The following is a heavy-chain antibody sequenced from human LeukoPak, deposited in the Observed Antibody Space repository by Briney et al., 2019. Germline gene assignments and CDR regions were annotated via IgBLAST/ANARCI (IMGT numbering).Heavy chain of an antibody. J-gene: IGHJ4*02. D-gene: IGHD1-1*01. CDR3: ARGVLRTGEGYYFDY. V-gene: IGHV1-2*02. CDR1: GYTFTGYY. Sequence: ASVKVSCKASGYTFTGYYMYWVRQAPGQGLEWMGWINPNSGGTNYAQKFQGRVTMTRDTSISTAYMELSRLRSDDTAVYYCARGVLRTGEGYYFDYWGQGTLVTVSS. CDR2: INPNSGGT.